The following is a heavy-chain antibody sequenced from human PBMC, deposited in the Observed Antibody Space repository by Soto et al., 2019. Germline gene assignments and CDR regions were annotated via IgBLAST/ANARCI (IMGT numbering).Heavy chain of an antibody. Sequence: GGSLRLSCAASGFTFSSYWMHWVRQAPGKGLVWVSRINSDGSSTSYADSVKGRFTISRDNAKNTLYLQMNSLRAEDTAVYYCARDPKYATIFGVVRDYYYYGMDVWGQGTTVTVSS. CDR2: INSDGSST. CDR3: ARDPKYATIFGVVRDYYYYGMDV. V-gene: IGHV3-74*01. D-gene: IGHD3-3*01. CDR1: GFTFSSYW. J-gene: IGHJ6*02.